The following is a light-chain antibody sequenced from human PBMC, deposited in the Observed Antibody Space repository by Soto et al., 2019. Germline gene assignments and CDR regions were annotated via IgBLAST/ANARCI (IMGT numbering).Light chain of an antibody. J-gene: IGLJ2*01. CDR1: SSDVGDYNY. V-gene: IGLV2-8*01. CDR3: SSYAGYSNLV. Sequence: QSALTQPPSASGSPGQSVTISCTGTSSDVGDYNYVSWYQQHPGKAPKLMIYEVNKRPSGVPDRFSGSKSGNTASLTVSGLQAEDEADYYCSSYAGYSNLVFGGGTKLTFL. CDR2: EVN.